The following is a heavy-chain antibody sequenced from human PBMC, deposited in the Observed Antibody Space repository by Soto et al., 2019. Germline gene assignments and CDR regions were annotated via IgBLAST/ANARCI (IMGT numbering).Heavy chain of an antibody. D-gene: IGHD3-10*01. CDR1: GFTFSSYW. J-gene: IGHJ4*02. V-gene: IGHV3-7*01. CDR3: ARDLGASKYYYGSGRGYYFDY. CDR2: IKQDGSEK. Sequence: GGSLRLSCAASGFTFSSYWMSWVRQAPGKGLEWVANIKQDGSEKYYVDSVKGRFTISRDNAKNSLYLQMNSLRAEDTAVYYCARDLGASKYYYGSGRGYYFDYWGQGTLVTVSS.